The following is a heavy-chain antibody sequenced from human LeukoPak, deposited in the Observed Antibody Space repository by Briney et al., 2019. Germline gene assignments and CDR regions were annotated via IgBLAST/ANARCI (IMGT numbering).Heavy chain of an antibody. CDR1: GFTFSSYS. CDR2: ISSSSSTI. CDR3: ASQNRMVYAYGMDV. J-gene: IGHJ6*02. D-gene: IGHD2-8*01. Sequence: SGGSLRLSCAASGFTFSSYSMNWVRQALGKGLEWVSYISSSSSTIYYADSVKGRFTISRDSAKNSLYLQMNSLRDEDTAVYYCASQNRMVYAYGMDVWGQGTTVTVSS. V-gene: IGHV3-48*02.